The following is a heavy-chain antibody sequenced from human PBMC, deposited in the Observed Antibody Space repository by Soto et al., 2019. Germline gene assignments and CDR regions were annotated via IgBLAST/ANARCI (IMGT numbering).Heavy chain of an antibody. CDR1: GYTFTSYA. CDR3: ARDHRYCSSTSCAYLLDY. Sequence: GASVKVSCKASGYTFTSYAMHWVRQAPGQRLEWMGWINAGNGNTKYSQKFQGRVTITRDTSASTAYMELSSLRSEDTAVYYCARDHRYCSSTSCAYLLDYWGQGTLVTVS. J-gene: IGHJ4*02. D-gene: IGHD2-2*01. CDR2: INAGNGNT. V-gene: IGHV1-3*01.